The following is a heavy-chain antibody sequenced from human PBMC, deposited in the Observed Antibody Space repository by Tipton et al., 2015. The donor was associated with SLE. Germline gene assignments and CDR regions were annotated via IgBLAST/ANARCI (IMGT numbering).Heavy chain of an antibody. CDR2: ISGSRDST. CDR3: AKDRAVTDAFDI. J-gene: IGHJ3*02. V-gene: IGHV3-23*01. Sequence: SLRLSCAASGFTFSSYAMSWVRQAPGKGLEWISTISGSRDSTYYADSVEGRFTISRDESKDTLYMQMNSLRVDDTAMYYCAKDRAVTDAFDIWGQGTMVTVSS. CDR1: GFTFSSYA. D-gene: IGHD4-17*01.